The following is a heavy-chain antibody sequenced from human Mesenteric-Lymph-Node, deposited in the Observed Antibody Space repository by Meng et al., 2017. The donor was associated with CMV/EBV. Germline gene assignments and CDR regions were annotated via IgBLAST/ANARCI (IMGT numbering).Heavy chain of an antibody. CDR1: GFAFSNYE. J-gene: IGHJ5*02. Sequence: GGSLRLSCVASGFAFSNYEMNWVRQAPGKGLEWVSYISSSGDTIYYADSVKGRFTISRDNAKNSLYLQMDSLRADDTAVYYCARGVYDSSGYYYPWGQGTLVTVSS. CDR2: ISSSGDTI. V-gene: IGHV3-48*03. CDR3: ARGVYDSSGYYYP. D-gene: IGHD3-22*01.